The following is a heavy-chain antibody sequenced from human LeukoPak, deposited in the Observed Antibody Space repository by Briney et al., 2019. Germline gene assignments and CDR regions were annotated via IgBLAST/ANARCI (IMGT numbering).Heavy chain of an antibody. CDR3: ARDTGGESGTYYTATWFDP. V-gene: IGHV1-18*01. D-gene: IGHD3-10*01. CDR1: GGAFSSYA. J-gene: IGHJ5*02. Sequence: GASVKVSCKASGGAFSSYAISWVRQAPGQGLEWMGWISAYNGDTNYAQKLQGRVTMTTDTSTSTAYMELRSLRSDDTAVYYCARDTGGESGTYYTATWFDPWGQGTLVTVSS. CDR2: ISAYNGDT.